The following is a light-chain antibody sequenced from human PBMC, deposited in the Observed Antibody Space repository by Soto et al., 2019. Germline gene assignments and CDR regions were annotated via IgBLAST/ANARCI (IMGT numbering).Light chain of an antibody. CDR2: AAS. CDR3: QQYGSSPVT. CDR1: QSISSY. Sequence: DIQMTQSPSSLSASVGDRVTITCRASQSISSYLNWYQQKPGKAPKLLIYAASSLQSGVPSRFSGSGSGTDFTLTISSMQHEDFAVYYCQQYGSSPVTFGQWTRREIK. J-gene: IGKJ5*01. V-gene: IGKV1-39*01.